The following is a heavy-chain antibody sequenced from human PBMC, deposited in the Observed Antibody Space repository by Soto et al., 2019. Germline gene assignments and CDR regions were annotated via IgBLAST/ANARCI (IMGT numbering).Heavy chain of an antibody. Sequence: QVQLQQWGAGLLKPSETLSLTCAVYGGSFSGYYWSWIRQPPGKGLEWIGEINHSGSTNYNPSLKSRVTISVDTSENQFSLKLNSVTAADTAVYYCARGRRTAVTIDYWGQGTLVTVSS. J-gene: IGHJ4*02. V-gene: IGHV4-34*01. D-gene: IGHD4-17*01. CDR2: INHSGST. CDR3: ARGRRTAVTIDY. CDR1: GGSFSGYY.